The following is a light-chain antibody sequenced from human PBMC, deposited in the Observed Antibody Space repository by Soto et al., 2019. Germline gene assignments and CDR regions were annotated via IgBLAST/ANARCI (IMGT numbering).Light chain of an antibody. Sequence: QSALTQPASVSGPPGQSTPISSTGTSSDVGGNNRVSWSQQHPGKAPKLIIYDVTKRPSGVSNRFSGSNSGNTASLTISGLQAEDEADYFCSSYTSNSTLVFGGGTKLTVL. J-gene: IGLJ3*02. CDR1: SSDVGGNNR. CDR3: SSYTSNSTLV. CDR2: DVT. V-gene: IGLV2-14*02.